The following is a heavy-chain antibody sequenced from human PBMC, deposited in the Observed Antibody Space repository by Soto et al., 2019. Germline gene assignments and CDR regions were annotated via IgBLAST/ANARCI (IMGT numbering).Heavy chain of an antibody. CDR2: ITGGATNA. CDR1: GFTFSSYP. CDR3: AKEAARPGPCDS. J-gene: IGHJ4*02. D-gene: IGHD6-6*01. V-gene: IGHV3-23*01. Sequence: EVQLLESGGGLVQPGGSLRLSCEASGFTFSSYPMSWVRQAPGKGLAWISGITGGATNAYYADSVKGRITISRDNSKNTLYLQLNSLKAEDTAVYYCAKEAARPGPCDSWGQGTLVTVSS.